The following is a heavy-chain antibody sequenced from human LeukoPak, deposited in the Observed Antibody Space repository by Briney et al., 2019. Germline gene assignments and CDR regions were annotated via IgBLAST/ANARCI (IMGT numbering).Heavy chain of an antibody. V-gene: IGHV4-59*01. CDR2: IYYSGST. CDR1: GGSISTYY. Sequence: PSETLSLTCTVSGGSISTYYWSWIRQPPGKGLEWIGYIYYSGSTNYNPSLKSRVTISVGTSKNQFSLNLSSVTAADTAVYYCARFYGDYSRFDYWGQGTLVTVSS. CDR3: ARFYGDYSRFDY. D-gene: IGHD4-17*01. J-gene: IGHJ4*02.